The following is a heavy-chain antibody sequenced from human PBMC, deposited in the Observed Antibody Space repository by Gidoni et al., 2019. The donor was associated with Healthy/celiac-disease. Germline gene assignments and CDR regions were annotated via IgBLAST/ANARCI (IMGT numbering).Heavy chain of an antibody. V-gene: IGHV4-39*01. Sequence: QLQLQESGPGLVNPSETLSLTCTVPGGYISRSSCYWGWIRQPPGKGLVWIGSIYYSGSTYYPPSLKSRVTISVDTSKNQFSLKLSSVTAADTAVYYCAGYYDSSGYYDAFDIWGQGTMVTVSS. CDR2: IYYSGST. CDR1: GGYISRSSCY. J-gene: IGHJ3*02. CDR3: AGYYDSSGYYDAFDI. D-gene: IGHD3-22*01.